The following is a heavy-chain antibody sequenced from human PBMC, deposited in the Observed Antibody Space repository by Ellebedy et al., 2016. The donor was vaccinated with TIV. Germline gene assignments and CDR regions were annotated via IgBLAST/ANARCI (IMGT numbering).Heavy chain of an antibody. CDR3: ARGADIVRVILSNYFYSTMDV. V-gene: IGHV1-2*02. CDR1: GYTFTGYY. D-gene: IGHD5-12*01. J-gene: IGHJ6*02. Sequence: AASVKVSCKASGYTFTGYYIHWVRQAPGQGLEWMGWINPDRGGTNFAQKFQDSVTMTRDTSITTAYMELSRLKSDDTAVYYCARGADIVRVILSNYFYSTMDVWGQGTTVTVS. CDR2: INPDRGGT.